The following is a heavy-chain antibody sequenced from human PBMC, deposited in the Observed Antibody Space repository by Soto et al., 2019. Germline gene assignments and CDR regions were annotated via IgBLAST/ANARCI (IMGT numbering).Heavy chain of an antibody. J-gene: IGHJ6*02. CDR1: GFTFSSYA. D-gene: IGHD3-22*01. CDR3: ARGYYDSSGYYAQYGMDV. CDR2: ISGSGGST. V-gene: IGHV3-23*01. Sequence: GGSLRLSCAASGFTFSSYAVSWVRQAPGKGLEWVSAISGSGGSTYYADSVKGRFTISRDNSKNSLYLQMNSLRAEDTAVYYCARGYYDSSGYYAQYGMDVWGQGTTVTVSS.